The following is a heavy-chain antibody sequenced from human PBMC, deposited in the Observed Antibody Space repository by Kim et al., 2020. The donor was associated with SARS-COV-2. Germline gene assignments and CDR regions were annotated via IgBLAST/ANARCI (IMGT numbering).Heavy chain of an antibody. J-gene: IGHJ4*02. CDR2: ILYSGLP. Sequence: SETLSLTCTVSGGSVRTPVYYWGWVRPSPGKGPEWLGNILYSGLPYHNPSLKCRVTMSVATSKNQFSLQLNAVTAADTALYYCAGHPGLTMVRIGITGFGCWRQDTVVTVST. V-gene: IGHV4-39*01. D-gene: IGHD3-10*01. CDR1: GGSVRTPVYY. CDR3: AGHPGLTMVRIGITGFGC.